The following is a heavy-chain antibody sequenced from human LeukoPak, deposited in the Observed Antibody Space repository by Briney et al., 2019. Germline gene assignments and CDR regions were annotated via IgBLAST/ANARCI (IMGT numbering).Heavy chain of an antibody. J-gene: IGHJ4*02. CDR3: ARDLRGGSSGNFDY. D-gene: IGHD6-6*01. CDR1: GFSFSNYA. CDR2: ISGTGGNT. V-gene: IGHV3-23*01. Sequence: GGSLRLSCAVSGFSFSNYAMSWVRQFPGKGLEWVSGISGTGGNTYYADSVKGRFTISRDNSKNTLYLQMNSLRAEDTAVYYCARDLRGGSSGNFDYWGQGTLVTVSS.